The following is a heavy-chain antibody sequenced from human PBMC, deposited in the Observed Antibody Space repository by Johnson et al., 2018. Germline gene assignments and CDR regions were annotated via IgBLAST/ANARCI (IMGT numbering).Heavy chain of an antibody. V-gene: IGHV3-21*01. Sequence: VQLVQSGGGLVKPGGSLRLSCAASGFTFSSYSMNWVRQAPGKGLEWVSSISSSSSYIYYADSVKGRFTISRGNAKNSLYLQMNSLRAEDTAVFYCAGEADDANYDSSGYPFDIWGQGTMVTVSS. CDR3: AGEADDANYDSSGYPFDI. J-gene: IGHJ3*02. CDR1: GFTFSSYS. CDR2: ISSSSSYI. D-gene: IGHD3-22*01.